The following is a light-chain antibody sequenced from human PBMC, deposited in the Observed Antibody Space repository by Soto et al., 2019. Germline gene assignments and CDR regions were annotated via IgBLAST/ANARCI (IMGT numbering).Light chain of an antibody. CDR1: QAVSTY. J-gene: IGKJ1*01. CDR2: DAS. Sequence: VVLTQSPATLSLSPGERATHSCRASQAVSTYVAWYQHKPGQAPRLLIYDASNRAPGVPFRFSGSGSGTDFTLTVSSLEPEDFAVYYCQQRLLWPQSFGQGTKVEI. V-gene: IGKV3-11*01. CDR3: QQRLLWPQS.